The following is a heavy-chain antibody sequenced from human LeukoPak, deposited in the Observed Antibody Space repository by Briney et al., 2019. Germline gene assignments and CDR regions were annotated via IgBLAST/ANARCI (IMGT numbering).Heavy chain of an antibody. J-gene: IGHJ4*02. V-gene: IGHV4-59*01. Sequence: SETLSLTCTVSGGSISSYYWSWIRQPPGKGLEWIGYIYYSGITNYNPSLKSRVTISVDTSKNQFSLKLSSVTAADTAVYYCAREGGYCSGGSCYPNFDYWGQGTLVTVSS. CDR3: AREGGYCSGGSCYPNFDY. D-gene: IGHD2-15*01. CDR2: IYYSGIT. CDR1: GGSISSYY.